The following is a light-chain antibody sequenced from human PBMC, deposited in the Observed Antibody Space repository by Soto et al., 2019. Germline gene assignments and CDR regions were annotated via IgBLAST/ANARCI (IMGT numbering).Light chain of an antibody. V-gene: IGKV3-11*01. J-gene: IGKJ4*01. CDR3: QQRSSWPFT. CDR2: DAS. Sequence: EIVLTQSPVTLSLSPGERATLSCRASQTVSRYFAWYQQKPGQAPRLLIYDASKRATGIPARFSGSGSGTDFTLTISSLEPEDFAVYYCQQRSSWPFTFDGGTRVEIK. CDR1: QTVSRY.